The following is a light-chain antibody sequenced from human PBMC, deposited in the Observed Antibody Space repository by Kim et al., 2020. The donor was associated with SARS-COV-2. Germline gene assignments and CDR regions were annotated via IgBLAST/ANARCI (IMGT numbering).Light chain of an antibody. CDR3: QQYNDWPPWT. J-gene: IGKJ1*01. CDR2: GAS. Sequence: SPGERATLSCRASQSVSSNLAWYQQKPGQAPRLLIYGASTRATGIPARFSGSGSGTEFTLTISSLQSEDFAVYSCQQYNDWPPWTFGQGTKVEIK. CDR1: QSVSSN. V-gene: IGKV3-15*01.